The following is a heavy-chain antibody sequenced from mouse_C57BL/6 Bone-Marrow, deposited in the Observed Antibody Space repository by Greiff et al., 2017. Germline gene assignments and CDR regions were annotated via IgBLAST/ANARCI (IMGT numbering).Heavy chain of an antibody. CDR3: ASLGDYYGSSDDAMDY. D-gene: IGHD1-1*01. J-gene: IGHJ4*01. CDR1: GYTFTSYW. CDR2: INASNGGT. Sequence: VQLQQPGTELVKPGASVKLSCKASGYTFTSYWMHWVKQRPGQGLEWIGNINASNGGTNYNEKFKGKANLTVDKSSSTAYMQRRSQTSEDSAVYYCASLGDYYGSSDDAMDYWGQGTSGTVSA. V-gene: IGHV1-53*01.